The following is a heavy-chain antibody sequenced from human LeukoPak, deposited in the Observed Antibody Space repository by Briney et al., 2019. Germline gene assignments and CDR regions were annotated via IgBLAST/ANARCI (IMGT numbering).Heavy chain of an antibody. CDR3: ARDGIDILTGLDAFDI. J-gene: IGHJ3*02. CDR1: GFTFSSYS. CDR2: ISSSSSYI. V-gene: IGHV3-21*01. Sequence: GGSLRLSCAASGFTFSSYSMNWVRQGPGEGLEWVSSISSSSSYIYYADSVKGRFTISRDNAKNSLYLQMNSLRAEDTAVYYCARDGIDILTGLDAFDIWGQGTMVTVSS. D-gene: IGHD3-9*01.